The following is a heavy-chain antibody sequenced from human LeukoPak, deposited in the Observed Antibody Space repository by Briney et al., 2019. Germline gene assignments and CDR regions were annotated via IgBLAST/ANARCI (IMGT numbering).Heavy chain of an antibody. CDR1: GGTFSSYA. Sequence: SVKVSCKASGGTFSSYAISWVRQAPGQGLEWMGRIIPILGIANYAQKFQGRVTITADKSTSTAYMELSSLRSEDTAVYYCARDQPQKVDIYQIAAQGFSAFDIWGQGTMVTVSS. V-gene: IGHV1-69*04. CDR3: ARDQPQKVDIYQIAAQGFSAFDI. CDR2: IIPILGIA. J-gene: IGHJ3*02. D-gene: IGHD6-13*01.